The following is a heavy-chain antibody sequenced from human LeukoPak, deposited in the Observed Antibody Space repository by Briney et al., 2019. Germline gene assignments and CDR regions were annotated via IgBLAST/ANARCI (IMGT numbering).Heavy chain of an antibody. V-gene: IGHV1-8*01. D-gene: IGHD5-24*01. CDR1: GYTFTSYD. Sequence: ASVKVSCKGSGYTFTSYDINLVRQATGQGLEWMGWMNPNSGDTGYAQKFQGRVTMTRNTSISTAYMELSSLRSEDTAVYYCARGGDGPREVAFDIWGLGRMVTVSS. CDR3: ARGGDGPREVAFDI. CDR2: MNPNSGDT. J-gene: IGHJ3*02.